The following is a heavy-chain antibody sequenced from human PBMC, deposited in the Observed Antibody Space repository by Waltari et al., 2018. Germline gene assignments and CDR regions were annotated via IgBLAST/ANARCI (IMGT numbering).Heavy chain of an antibody. J-gene: IGHJ4*02. Sequence: QVQLVESGGGVVQPGRSLRLSCAASGFTFSSYGMHWVRQAPGKGLEWVAVIWYDGSNKYYADSVKGRFTIARDNSKNTLYLQMNSLRAEDTAVYYCARAGITFGGVIVPFDYWGQGTLVTVSS. V-gene: IGHV3-33*01. CDR1: GFTFSSYG. CDR2: IWYDGSNK. CDR3: ARAGITFGGVIVPFDY. D-gene: IGHD3-16*02.